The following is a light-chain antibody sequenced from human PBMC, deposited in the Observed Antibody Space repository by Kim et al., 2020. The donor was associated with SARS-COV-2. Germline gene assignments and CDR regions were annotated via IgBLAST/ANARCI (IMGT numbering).Light chain of an antibody. Sequence: EIVLTQSPGTLSLSPGERATLSCRASQTIISNYLAWYQQKPGQAPSLLIYGALSRATGVPDRFSDSGSGTDFTLTISILEPEDFAVYYCQQYGSSPFTFGQGTKLEIK. CDR1: QTIISNY. J-gene: IGKJ2*01. V-gene: IGKV3-20*01. CDR2: GAL. CDR3: QQYGSSPFT.